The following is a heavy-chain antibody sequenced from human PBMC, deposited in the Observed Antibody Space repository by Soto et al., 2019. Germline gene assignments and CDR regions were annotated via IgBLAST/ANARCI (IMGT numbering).Heavy chain of an antibody. Sequence: QLQLQESGPGLVKPSETLSLTCTVSGGSISSSSYYWGWIRQPPGKGLEWIGSIYYSGSTYYNPSLKSRGTIPVDTSKTQFSLKLSSVTAADTAVYYCARRFWELLVDAFDIWGQGTMVTVSS. CDR3: ARRFWELLVDAFDI. D-gene: IGHD1-26*01. CDR2: IYYSGST. V-gene: IGHV4-39*01. CDR1: GGSISSSSYY. J-gene: IGHJ3*02.